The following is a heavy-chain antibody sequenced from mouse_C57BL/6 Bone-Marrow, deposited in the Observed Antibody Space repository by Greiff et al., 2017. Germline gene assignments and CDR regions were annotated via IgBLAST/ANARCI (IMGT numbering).Heavy chain of an antibody. D-gene: IGHD2-5*01. V-gene: IGHV1-80*01. J-gene: IGHJ3*01. CDR3: AREGSNYGCAY. CDR1: GYAFSSYW. CDR2: IYPGDGDT. Sequence: VQLQQSGAELVKPGASVMISCKASGYAFSSYWMNWVKQRPGKGLEWIGPIYPGDGDTNSNGKFKGKATLTADKSSSTAYMQLSSLTSEHSAVYFCAREGSNYGCAYWGQGTLVTVSA.